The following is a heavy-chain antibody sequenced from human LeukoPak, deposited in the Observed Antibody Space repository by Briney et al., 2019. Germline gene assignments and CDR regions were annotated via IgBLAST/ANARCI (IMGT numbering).Heavy chain of an antibody. J-gene: IGHJ4*02. D-gene: IGHD3-10*01. V-gene: IGHV3-48*03. CDR2: ISSSGSTI. CDR3: AREFRVVRGVMIDY. CDR1: GFTFSSYE. Sequence: GGSLRLSCAASGFTFSSYEMNWVRQAPGKGLEWVSYISSSGSTIYYADSVKGRFTISRDNAKNSLYLQMNSLRAEDTAVYYCAREFRVVRGVMIDYWGQGILVTVSS.